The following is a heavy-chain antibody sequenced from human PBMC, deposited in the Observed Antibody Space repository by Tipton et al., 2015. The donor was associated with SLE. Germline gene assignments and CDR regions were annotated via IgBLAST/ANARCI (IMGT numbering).Heavy chain of an antibody. V-gene: IGHV3-30*18. D-gene: IGHD4-17*01. CDR2: ISYDGSNK. CDR3: AKDLDGDKSVY. Sequence: SLRLSCAASGFTFSSYGMHWVRQAPGKGLEWVAVISYDGSNKYYADSVKGRFTISRDNSKNTLYLQMNSLRAEDTAVYYCAKDLDGDKSVYWGQGTLVTVSS. CDR1: GFTFSSYG. J-gene: IGHJ4*02.